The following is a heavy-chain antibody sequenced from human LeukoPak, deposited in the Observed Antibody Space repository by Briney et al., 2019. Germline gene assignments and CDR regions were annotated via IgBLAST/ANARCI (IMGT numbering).Heavy chain of an antibody. V-gene: IGHV4-39*01. D-gene: IGHD5/OR15-5a*01. Sequence: SETLSLTCNVSGGSISSNTYFWGWIRRPPGKGLEWIGSIRYSGSTYYNPSLKSRVTISVDTSKNQFSLNLSSLTAADTAVYYCATSDTVSTYNWFDPWGQGTLVTVS. CDR2: IRYSGST. J-gene: IGHJ5*02. CDR3: ATSDTVSTYNWFDP. CDR1: GGSISSNTYF.